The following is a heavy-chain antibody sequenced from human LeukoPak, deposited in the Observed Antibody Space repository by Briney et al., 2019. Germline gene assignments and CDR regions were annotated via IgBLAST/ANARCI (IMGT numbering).Heavy chain of an antibody. V-gene: IGHV1-46*01. CDR1: GYTFTSYY. Sequence: ASVKVSCKASGYTFTSYYIHWVRQAPGQGLEWMGIINPSGGSTSYAQKFQGRVTMTRDTSTSTVYMELSSLRSEDTAVYYCARVSIAVFVFDYWGQGTLVTVSS. J-gene: IGHJ4*02. CDR2: INPSGGST. D-gene: IGHD6-19*01. CDR3: ARVSIAVFVFDY.